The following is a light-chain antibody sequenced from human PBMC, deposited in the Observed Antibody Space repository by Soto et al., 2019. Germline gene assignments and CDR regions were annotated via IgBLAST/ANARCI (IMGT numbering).Light chain of an antibody. V-gene: IGKV3-20*01. CDR1: QSLSNSY. Sequence: EIVLTQSPGTLSLSPGERASLSCRASQSLSNSYLAWYQQKPGQAPRLLIYGSSYRATGIPDRFSGSGSGTDFTLTISRLEPEDFAVYYCQQYVSSSFTFGPGTKVY. J-gene: IGKJ3*01. CDR3: QQYVSSSFT. CDR2: GSS.